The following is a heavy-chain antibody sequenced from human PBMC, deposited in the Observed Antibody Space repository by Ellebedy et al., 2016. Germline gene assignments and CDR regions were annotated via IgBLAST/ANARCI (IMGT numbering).Heavy chain of an antibody. D-gene: IGHD1-26*01. V-gene: IGHV3-23*01. CDR2: ISGSGGST. Sequence: GESLKISXAASGFTFSSYAMSWVRQAPGKGLEWVSAISGSGGSTYYADSVKGRFTISRDNSKNTLYLQMNSLRAEDTAVYYCAKVPLIIVGATFYFDYWGQGTLVTVSS. CDR3: AKVPLIIVGATFYFDY. J-gene: IGHJ4*02. CDR1: GFTFSSYA.